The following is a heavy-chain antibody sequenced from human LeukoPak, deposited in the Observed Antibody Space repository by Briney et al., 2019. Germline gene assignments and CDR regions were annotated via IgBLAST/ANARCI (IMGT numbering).Heavy chain of an antibody. CDR2: IYPGDSDT. CDR1: GYSFTSSW. Sequence: GESLKISCQGSGYSFTSSWIGWVRQMPGKGLEWMGIIYPGDSDTRYSPSFQGQVTISADKSISTSYLQWSSLKASDTAMYYCARFSVGGTYYPNYWGQGTLVSVSS. V-gene: IGHV5-51*01. CDR3: ARFSVGGTYYPNY. J-gene: IGHJ4*02. D-gene: IGHD1-26*01.